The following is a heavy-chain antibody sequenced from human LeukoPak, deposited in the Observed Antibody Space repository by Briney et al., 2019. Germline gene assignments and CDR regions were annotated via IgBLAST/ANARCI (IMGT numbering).Heavy chain of an antibody. D-gene: IGHD2-21*01. J-gene: IGHJ4*02. CDR1: GGTFSSYA. V-gene: IGHV1-46*01. CDR2: INPSGGST. Sequence: ASVKVSCKASGGTFSSYAISWVRQAPGQGLEWMGIINPSGGSTSYAQKFQGRVTMTRDTSTSTVYMELSSLRSEDTAVYYCARDLVRPYYWGQGTLVTVSS. CDR3: ARDLVRPYY.